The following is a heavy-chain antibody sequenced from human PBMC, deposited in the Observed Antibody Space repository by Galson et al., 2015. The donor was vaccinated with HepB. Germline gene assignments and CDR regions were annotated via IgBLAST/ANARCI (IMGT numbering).Heavy chain of an antibody. CDR3: ARAAQVDYYYYYMDV. CDR1: GGSISSGGYS. J-gene: IGHJ6*03. CDR2: IYYSGST. V-gene: IGHV4-31*03. Sequence: TLSLTCTVSGGSISSGGYSWSWIRQHPGKGLEWIGHIYYSGSTYYNPSLTSRVTISVDTSKNQFSLELSSVTAADTAVYYCARAAQVDYYYYYMDVWGKGATVTVSS. D-gene: IGHD2-2*01.